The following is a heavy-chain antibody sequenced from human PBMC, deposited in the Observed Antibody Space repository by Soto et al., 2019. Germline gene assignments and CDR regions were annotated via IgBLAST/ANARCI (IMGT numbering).Heavy chain of an antibody. CDR1: GFTFDDYT. V-gene: IGHV3-43*01. CDR3: AKGCLGELSCPDAFDI. D-gene: IGHD3-16*02. J-gene: IGHJ3*02. CDR2: ISWDGGST. Sequence: GGSLRLSCAASGFTFDDYTMHWVRQAPGKGLEWVSLISWDGGSTYYADSVKGRFTISRDNSENSLYLQMNSLRTEDTALYYCAKGCLGELSCPDAFDIWGQGTMVTVSS.